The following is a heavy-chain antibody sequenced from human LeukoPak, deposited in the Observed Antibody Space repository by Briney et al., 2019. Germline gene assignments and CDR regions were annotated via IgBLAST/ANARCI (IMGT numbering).Heavy chain of an antibody. D-gene: IGHD6-6*01. CDR1: GGSISSGSYY. CDR3: ARGVSSIAARPVDY. CDR2: IYTSGST. Sequence: SETLSLTCTVSGGSISSGSYYWSWIRQPAGKGLESIGRIYTSGSTNYNPSLKSRVTISVDTSKNQFSLKLSSVTAADTAVYYCARGVSSIAARPVDYWGQGTLVTVSS. V-gene: IGHV4-61*02. J-gene: IGHJ4*02.